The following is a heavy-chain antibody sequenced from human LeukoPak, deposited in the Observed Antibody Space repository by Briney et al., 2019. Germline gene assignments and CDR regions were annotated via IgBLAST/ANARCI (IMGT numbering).Heavy chain of an antibody. CDR3: ARTNYYGSGSFNGGGDY. J-gene: IGHJ4*02. CDR2: ISGSGGST. V-gene: IGHV3-23*01. CDR1: GFTFSSYA. Sequence: GGSLRLSCAASGFTFSSYAMSWVRQAPGKGLEWVSAISGSGGSTYYADSVKGRFTISRDNSKNTLYLQMNSLRAEDTAVYYCARTNYYGSGSFNGGGDYWGQGTLVTVSS. D-gene: IGHD3-10*01.